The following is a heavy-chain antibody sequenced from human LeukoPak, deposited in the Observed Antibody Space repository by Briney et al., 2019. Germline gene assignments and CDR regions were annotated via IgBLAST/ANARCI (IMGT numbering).Heavy chain of an antibody. Sequence: SETLSLTCAVSGGSFSGYNLSWIRQPPGKGLELIGEIKHSGSTNYNPSLKSRVSIPVDTSKNQFSLKLNSVTAADTAVYYCARGGGTGRSITMIRGVRGVYYMDVWGKGTTVTVSS. J-gene: IGHJ6*03. CDR1: GGSFSGYN. D-gene: IGHD3-10*01. CDR2: IKHSGST. CDR3: ARGGGTGRSITMIRGVRGVYYMDV. V-gene: IGHV4-34*01.